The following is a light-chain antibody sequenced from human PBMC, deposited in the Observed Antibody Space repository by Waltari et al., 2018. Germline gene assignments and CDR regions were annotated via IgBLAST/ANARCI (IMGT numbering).Light chain of an antibody. CDR1: QSIGSY. CDR2: DAS. CDR3: QHRNTGLT. J-gene: IGKJ4*01. Sequence: EIVLTQSPVTLSLSPGDTATLSCRASQSIGSYLAWYQRKPGQAPRLLIYDASNRAAGIAPRFSGGGSGTDFTLTISGLEPEDFAVYYCQHRNTGLTFGGGTKVEIE. V-gene: IGKV3-11*01.